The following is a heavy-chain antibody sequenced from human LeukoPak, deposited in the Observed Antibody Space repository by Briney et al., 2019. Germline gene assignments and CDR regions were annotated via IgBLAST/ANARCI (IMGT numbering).Heavy chain of an antibody. Sequence: GGSLRLSCVASGFTFSDYWMTWVRQAPGKGQEWVANIKQDGSDKKYVDSLKGRFTISIDNAKNSLYLQMDSLRDEDTAVYYCARGGGDYWGQGTLVTVT. J-gene: IGHJ4*02. CDR2: IKQDGSDK. CDR1: GFTFSDYW. CDR3: ARGGGDY. V-gene: IGHV3-7*01. D-gene: IGHD1-26*01.